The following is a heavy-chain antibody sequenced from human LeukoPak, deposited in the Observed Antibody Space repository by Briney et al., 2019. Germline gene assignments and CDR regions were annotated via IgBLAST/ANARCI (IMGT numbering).Heavy chain of an antibody. CDR3: ARGRDRGYSGYEPSY. CDR1: GFTVSSNY. Sequence: GGSLRLSCAASGFTVSSNYMSWVRQAPGKGLEWVSVIYSGGSTYYADSVKGRFTISRDNSENTLYLQMNSLRAEDTAVYYCARGRDRGYSGYEPSYWGQGTLVTVSS. D-gene: IGHD5-12*01. CDR2: IYSGGST. J-gene: IGHJ4*02. V-gene: IGHV3-66*01.